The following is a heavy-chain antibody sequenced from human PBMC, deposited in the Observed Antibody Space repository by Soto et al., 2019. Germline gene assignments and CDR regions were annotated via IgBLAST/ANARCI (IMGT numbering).Heavy chain of an antibody. J-gene: IGHJ3*02. D-gene: IGHD3-3*01. CDR3: ARASGAFDI. V-gene: IGHV1-3*01. CDR2: INPGNDNT. CDR1: GDKFTNYA. Sequence: ASVKVSCKSSGDKFTNYAMHCVRQAPGQRLEWMGWINPGNDNTKYSQKFQDRVTITMDTSASTAYMELSSLRSEDTAVYYCARASGAFDIWGQGTMVTVSS.